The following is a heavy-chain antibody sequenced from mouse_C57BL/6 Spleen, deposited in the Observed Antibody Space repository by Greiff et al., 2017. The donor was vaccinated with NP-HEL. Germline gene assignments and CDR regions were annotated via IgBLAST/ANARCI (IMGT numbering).Heavy chain of an antibody. J-gene: IGHJ4*01. CDR3: SREGITTVVATKAMDY. Sequence: VQLKQSGPELVKPGASVKISCKASGYSFTGYYMNWVKQSPEKSLEWIGEINPSTGGTTYNQKFKAKATLTVDKSSSTAYMQLKSLTSEYSAVYYCSREGITTVVATKAMDYWGQGTSVTVSS. CDR1: GYSFTGYY. D-gene: IGHD1-1*01. V-gene: IGHV1-42*01. CDR2: INPSTGGT.